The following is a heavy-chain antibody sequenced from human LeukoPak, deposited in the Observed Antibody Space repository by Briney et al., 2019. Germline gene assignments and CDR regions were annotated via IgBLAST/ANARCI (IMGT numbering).Heavy chain of an antibody. D-gene: IGHD4-23*01. J-gene: IGHJ6*02. V-gene: IGHV4-39*01. CDR3: ASLGGNRPYGMDV. CDR2: IYYSGST. Sequence: SETLSLTCTVSGGSISSSSYYWGWIRQPPGKGLEWIGSIYYSGSTYYNPSLKSRVTISVDTSKNQFSLKLSSVTAADTAVYYCASLGGNRPYGMDVWGQGTTVTVSS. CDR1: GGSISSSSYY.